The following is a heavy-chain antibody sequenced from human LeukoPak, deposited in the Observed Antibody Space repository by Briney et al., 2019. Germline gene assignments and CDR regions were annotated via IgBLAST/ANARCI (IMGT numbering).Heavy chain of an antibody. J-gene: IGHJ4*02. V-gene: IGHV4-39*01. CDR2: IYYSGST. D-gene: IGHD3-3*01. Sequence: PSETLSLTCTVSGGSISSSSYYWGWIRQPPGKGLEWIGSIYYSGSTYYNPSLKSRVTISVDTSKNQFSLKLSSVTAADTAVYYCARHGYYDSWSGYYTGPYYFDYWGQGTLVTVSS. CDR3: ARHGYYDSWSGYYTGPYYFDY. CDR1: GGSISSSSYY.